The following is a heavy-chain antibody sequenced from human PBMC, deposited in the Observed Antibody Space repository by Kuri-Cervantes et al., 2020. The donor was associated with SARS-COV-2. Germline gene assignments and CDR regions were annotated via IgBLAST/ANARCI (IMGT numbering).Heavy chain of an antibody. CDR1: GYTFTSYY. J-gene: IGHJ6*03. Sequence: ASVKVSCKASGYTFTSYYMHWVRQAPGQGLEWMGIINPSGGSTSYAQKFQGRVTMTRDTSISTAYMELSSLRSEDTAVYYCAKDLHSNYYYYYMDVWGKGTTVTVSS. V-gene: IGHV1-46*01. D-gene: IGHD4-11*01. CDR3: AKDLHSNYYYYYMDV. CDR2: INPSGGST.